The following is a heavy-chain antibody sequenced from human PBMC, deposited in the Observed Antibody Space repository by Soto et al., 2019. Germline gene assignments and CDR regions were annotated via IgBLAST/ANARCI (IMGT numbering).Heavy chain of an antibody. CDR2: IYWDDNK. CDR3: ANRMTGTTDDAFDI. Sequence: QITLKESGPTLVKPTQTLTLTCTFSGFSLSNRGMGVGWIRQPPGRALEWLALIYWDDNKRYSPSLKSRLTIAKDTSKNQVVLTMTNMDPVDTSTYYSANRMTGTTDDAFDIWGQGTMVTVSS. D-gene: IGHD1-20*01. J-gene: IGHJ3*02. V-gene: IGHV2-5*02. CDR1: GFSLSNRGMG.